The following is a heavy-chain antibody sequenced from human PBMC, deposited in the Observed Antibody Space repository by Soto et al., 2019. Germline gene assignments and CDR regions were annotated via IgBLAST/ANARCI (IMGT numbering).Heavy chain of an antibody. CDR2: ISGSGGRT. J-gene: IGHJ4*02. CDR3: AKANYYDSSGYPSYFDY. V-gene: IGHV3-23*01. Sequence: PGGSLRLSCAASGFTFSSYAMSWVRQAPGKGLEWVSAISGSGGRTYYADSAKGRFTISRDNSKNTLYLQMNSLRAEDTAVYYCAKANYYDSSGYPSYFDYWGQGTLVTVSS. D-gene: IGHD3-22*01. CDR1: GFTFSSYA.